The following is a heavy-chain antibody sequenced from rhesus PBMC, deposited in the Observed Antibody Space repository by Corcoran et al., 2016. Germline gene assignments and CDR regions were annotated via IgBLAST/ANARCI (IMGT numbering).Heavy chain of an antibody. Sequence: QVRLQESGPGLVKPSETLSLTCVVSGGSMSSYYSGWIRKAPGKGLEWFGRFYGGGGTTHTNPSLRIRVTISTDTSKNQFSLKLASVTAADTAVYYCATGGQRPTGSHNRFDVWGPGVLVTVSS. J-gene: IGHJ5-1*01. D-gene: IGHD1-26*01. CDR1: GGSMSSYY. CDR2: FYGGGGTT. CDR3: ATGGQRPTGSHNRFDV. V-gene: IGHV4-160*01.